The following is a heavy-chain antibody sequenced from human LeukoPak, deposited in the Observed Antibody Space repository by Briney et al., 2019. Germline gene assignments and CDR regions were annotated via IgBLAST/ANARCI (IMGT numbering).Heavy chain of an antibody. CDR3: ARENPALDGFDI. Sequence: PSETLSLTCTVSGGSISSYYWSWIRQPPGKGLEWIGYNYYSGSTNYNPSLKSRVTISVDTSKNQFSLNLSSVTAADTAVYYCARENPALDGFDIWGQGTMVTVSS. CDR1: GGSISSYY. CDR2: NYYSGST. J-gene: IGHJ3*02. V-gene: IGHV4-59*01.